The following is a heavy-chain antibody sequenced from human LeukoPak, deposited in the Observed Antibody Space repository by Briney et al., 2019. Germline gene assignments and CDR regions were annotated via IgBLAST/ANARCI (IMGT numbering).Heavy chain of an antibody. V-gene: IGHV3-23*01. CDR2: ISTSGGST. J-gene: IGHJ4*02. CDR1: GFTFSSYA. D-gene: IGHD3-22*01. CDR3: TIMHRYYDGSGYWVQ. Sequence: GGSLRLSCAASGFTFSSYATSWVRQAPGKGLEWVSGISTSGGSTSYADSVKGRFTISRDNPRNTLYMQMNSMRAEDTAVYYCTIMHRYYDGSGYWVQWGQGTLVTVSS.